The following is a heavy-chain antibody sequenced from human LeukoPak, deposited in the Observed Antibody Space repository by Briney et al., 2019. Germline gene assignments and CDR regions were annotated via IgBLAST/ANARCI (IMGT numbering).Heavy chain of an antibody. CDR2: IIPIFGTA. J-gene: IGHJ3*02. CDR3: ARGGQQWLADDAFDI. V-gene: IGHV1-69*05. Sequence: SMKVSCKASGGTFSSYAISWVRQAPGQGLEWMGRIIPIFGTANYAQKFQGRVTITTDESTSTAYMELSSLRSEDTAVYYRARGGQQWLADDAFDIWGQGTMVTVSS. D-gene: IGHD6-19*01. CDR1: GGTFSSYA.